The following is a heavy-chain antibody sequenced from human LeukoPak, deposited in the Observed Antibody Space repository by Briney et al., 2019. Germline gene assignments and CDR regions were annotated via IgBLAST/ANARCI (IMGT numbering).Heavy chain of an antibody. Sequence: SETLSLTCTVSGGSIISYYWSWIRQPPGKGLEWIGYIYYSGSTNYNPSLKSRVTISVDTSKNQFSLKLSSVTAADTAVYYCAREDGYTSSWYDAFDIWGQGTMATVSS. CDR2: IYYSGST. CDR3: AREDGYTSSWYDAFDI. V-gene: IGHV4-59*01. CDR1: GGSIISYY. J-gene: IGHJ3*02. D-gene: IGHD6-13*01.